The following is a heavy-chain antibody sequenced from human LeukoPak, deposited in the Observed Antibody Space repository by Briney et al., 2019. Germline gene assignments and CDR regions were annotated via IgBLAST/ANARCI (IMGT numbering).Heavy chain of an antibody. V-gene: IGHV3-7*01. Sequence: PGGSLRLSCAASGFTFSTYAMSWVRQAPGKGLEWVANIKQDGSEKYYVDSVKGRFTISRDNAKNSLYLQMNSLRAEDTAVYYCARVYDRVAFDIWGQGTMVTVSS. CDR1: GFTFSTYA. D-gene: IGHD3-22*01. J-gene: IGHJ3*02. CDR2: IKQDGSEK. CDR3: ARVYDRVAFDI.